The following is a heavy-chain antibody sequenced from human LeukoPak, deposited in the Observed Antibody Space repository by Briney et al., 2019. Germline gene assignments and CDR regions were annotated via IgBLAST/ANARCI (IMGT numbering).Heavy chain of an antibody. Sequence: GGSLRLSCAASGFTFSSYAMSWVSQAPGKGLEWVSAISGSGGSTYYADSVKGRFTISRDNSKNTLYLQMNSLRAEDTAVYYCAKAFGSVAANQYYFDYWGQGTLVTVSS. CDR2: ISGSGGST. CDR3: AKAFGSVAANQYYFDY. CDR1: GFTFSSYA. D-gene: IGHD3-10*01. J-gene: IGHJ4*02. V-gene: IGHV3-23*01.